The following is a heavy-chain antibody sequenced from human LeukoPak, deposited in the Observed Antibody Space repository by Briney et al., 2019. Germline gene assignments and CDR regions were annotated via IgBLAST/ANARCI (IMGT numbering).Heavy chain of an antibody. CDR3: ARGLRVNYDILTGYYNY. D-gene: IGHD3-9*01. J-gene: IGHJ4*02. CDR2: INPNSGGT. V-gene: IGHV1-2*02. CDR1: GYAFTGYN. Sequence: ASVKVSCKASGYAFTGYNMHWVRQAPGQGLEWMGWINPNSGGTNYAQKFQGRVTVTRDTSISTAYMELSRLRSDDTAVYYCARGLRVNYDILTGYYNYWGQGTLVTVSS.